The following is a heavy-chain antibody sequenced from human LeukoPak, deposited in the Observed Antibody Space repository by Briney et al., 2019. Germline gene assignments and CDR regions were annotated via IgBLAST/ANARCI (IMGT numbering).Heavy chain of an antibody. Sequence: PEGSLRLSCAASGFTFSSYAMHWVRQAPGKGLEYVSSISTDGGSTYYANSVKGRFTISRDNSKNTLYLQMGSLRAEDMAVYYCARGGAYGSGSYYNMNFWGQGTLVTVSS. CDR1: GFTFSSYA. D-gene: IGHD3-10*01. CDR3: ARGGAYGSGSYYNMNF. V-gene: IGHV3-64*01. CDR2: ISTDGGST. J-gene: IGHJ4*02.